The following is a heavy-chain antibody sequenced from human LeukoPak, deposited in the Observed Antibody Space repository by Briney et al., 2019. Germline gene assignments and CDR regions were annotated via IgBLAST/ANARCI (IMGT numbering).Heavy chain of an antibody. CDR2: IKQDGSEK. CDR1: GFTFSSYW. Sequence: GGSLRLSCAASGFTFSSYWMSWVRQAPGKGLEWVANIKQDGSEKYYVDSVKGRFTISRDNAKNLMYLQMNGLRAEDTAVYYCSRLRGYSYGYGDYWGQGTLVAVSS. D-gene: IGHD5-18*01. V-gene: IGHV3-7*01. J-gene: IGHJ4*02. CDR3: SRLRGYSYGYGDY.